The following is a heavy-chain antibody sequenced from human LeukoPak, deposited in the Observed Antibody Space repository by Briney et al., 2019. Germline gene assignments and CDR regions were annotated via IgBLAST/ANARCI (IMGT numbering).Heavy chain of an antibody. J-gene: IGHJ3*02. D-gene: IGHD2-21*01. CDR2: ISSSSSYI. V-gene: IGHV3-21*01. Sequence: GGSLRPSCAASGFTFSSYSMNWVRQAPGKGLEWVSSISSSSSYIYYADSVKGRFTISRDNAKNSLYLQMNSPRAEDTAVYYCARGRSIPNDAFDIWGQGTMVTVSS. CDR1: GFTFSSYS. CDR3: ARGRSIPNDAFDI.